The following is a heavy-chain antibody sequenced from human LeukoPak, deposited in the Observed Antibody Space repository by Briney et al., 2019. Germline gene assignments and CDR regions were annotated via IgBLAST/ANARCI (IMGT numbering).Heavy chain of an antibody. CDR3: ARPICYDILNCYFDQ. Sequence: GESLKISCSGSGYSFSDYWIAWVRQMPGKGLEWMGIIYPGDSDTRYSPSFEGHVTISADKYVSAAYLEWGSLEASDTAMYFCARPICYDILNCYFDQWARERWSPSPQ. CDR2: IYPGDSDT. V-gene: IGHV5-51*01. J-gene: IGHJ4*02. CDR1: GYSFSDYW. D-gene: IGHD3-9*01.